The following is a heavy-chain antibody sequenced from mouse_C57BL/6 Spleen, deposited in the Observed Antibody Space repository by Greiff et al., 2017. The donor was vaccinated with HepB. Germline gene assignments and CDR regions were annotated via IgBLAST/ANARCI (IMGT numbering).Heavy chain of an antibody. CDR3: ARLITPFDY. V-gene: IGHV1-82*01. J-gene: IGHJ2*01. D-gene: IGHD1-1*01. CDR2: IYPGDGDT. Sequence: VQLQQSGPELVKPGASVKISCKASGYAFSSSWMNWVKQRPGKGLEWIGRIYPGDGDTNYNGKFKGKATLTADKSSSTAYMQLSSLTSEYSAVYCCARLITPFDYWGQGTTLTVSS. CDR1: GYAFSSSW.